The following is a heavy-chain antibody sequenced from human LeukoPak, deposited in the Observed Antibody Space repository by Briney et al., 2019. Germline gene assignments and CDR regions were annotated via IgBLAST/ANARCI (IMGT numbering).Heavy chain of an antibody. V-gene: IGHV4-39*07. J-gene: IGHJ4*01. CDR2: IYYSGST. CDR1: GDSFSSVDYY. D-gene: IGHD1-20*01. CDR3: VRDPCNWNYFDY. Sequence: SETLSLTCTVSGDSFSSVDYYWGWIRQPPGKGLEWIGNIYYSGSTYYNPSLKSRVTISLDTSKNQFSLKLSSVTAADTAVYYCVRDPCNWNYFDYWGHGILVTVSS.